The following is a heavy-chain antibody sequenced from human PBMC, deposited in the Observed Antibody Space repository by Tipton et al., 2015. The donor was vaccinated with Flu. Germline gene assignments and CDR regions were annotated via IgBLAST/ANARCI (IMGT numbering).Heavy chain of an antibody. CDR2: IYYSGST. CDR1: GGSISSSSYY. CDR3: ARRNRGSGSKNYGMDV. Sequence: GLVKPSETLSLTRTVSGGSISSSSYYWGWIRQPPGKGLERIGSIYYSGSTYYNPSLKSRVTISVDTSKNQFSLKLSSVTAADTAVYYCARRNRGSGSKNYGMDVWGQGTTVTVSS. V-gene: IGHV4-39*01. D-gene: IGHD6-19*01. J-gene: IGHJ6*02.